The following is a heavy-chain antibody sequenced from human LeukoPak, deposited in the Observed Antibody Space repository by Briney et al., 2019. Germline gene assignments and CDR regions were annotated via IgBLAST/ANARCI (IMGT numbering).Heavy chain of an antibody. CDR2: ISSSSSYI. CDR1: GFTFSSYT. J-gene: IGHJ6*02. CDR3: ARDPTPRYCSGGSCYTHYGMDG. D-gene: IGHD2-15*01. Sequence: GGSLTLSCAASGFTFSSYTMNWVRQAPGQGLEWVSSISSSSSYIYYADSVKGRLTISRDNAKNSLYLQMNSLRAEDTAVYYCARDPTPRYCSGGSCYTHYGMDGWGQGTTVTVSS. V-gene: IGHV3-21*01.